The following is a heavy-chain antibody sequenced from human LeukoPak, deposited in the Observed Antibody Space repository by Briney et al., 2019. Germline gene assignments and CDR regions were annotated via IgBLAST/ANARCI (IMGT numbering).Heavy chain of an antibody. CDR3: ARGDYGDSNYYYYGMDV. J-gene: IGHJ6*02. D-gene: IGHD4-17*01. V-gene: IGHV1-46*01. Sequence: VASVKVSCKASGYTFTSYYMHWVRQAPGQGLEWMGIINPSGGSTSYAQKFQGRVTMTRDTSTSTVYMELSSLRSEDTAVYYCARGDYGDSNYYYYGMDVWGQGTTVTVSS. CDR1: GYTFTSYY. CDR2: INPSGGST.